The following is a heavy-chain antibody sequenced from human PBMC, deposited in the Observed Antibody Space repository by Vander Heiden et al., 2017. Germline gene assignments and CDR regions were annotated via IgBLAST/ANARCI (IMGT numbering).Heavy chain of an antibody. J-gene: IGHJ6*02. Sequence: EVQLVESGGGLVQPGGSLRLSCAASGFTFSSYWMHWVRQSPGKGRVGVSRINSYGSSTSYADSVKGRFTISRDNAKNTLYLQMNSLRAEDTAVYYCARDRYPARVSFLGYYYYYGMDVWGQGTTVTVSS. CDR1: GFTFSSYW. D-gene: IGHD3-16*02. CDR3: ARDRYPARVSFLGYYYYYGMDV. V-gene: IGHV3-74*01. CDR2: INSYGSST.